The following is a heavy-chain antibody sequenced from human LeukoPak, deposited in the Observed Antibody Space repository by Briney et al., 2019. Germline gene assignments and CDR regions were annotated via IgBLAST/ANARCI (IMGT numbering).Heavy chain of an antibody. D-gene: IGHD5-18*01. CDR3: AKDMRYSYGHSAFDY. CDR1: GFTFDDYA. J-gene: IGHJ4*02. CDR2: ISWNSGSI. V-gene: IGHV3-9*03. Sequence: GGSLRLSCAASGFTFDDYAMHWVRQAPGKGLAWVSGISWNSGSIGYADSVKGRFTISRDNAKNSLYLQMNSLRAEDMALYYCAKDMRYSYGHSAFDYWGQGTLVTVSS.